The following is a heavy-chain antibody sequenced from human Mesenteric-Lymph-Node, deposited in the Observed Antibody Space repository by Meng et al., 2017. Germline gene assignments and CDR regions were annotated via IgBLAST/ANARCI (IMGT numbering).Heavy chain of an antibody. Sequence: GESLKISCAASGFSFSNYVMSWVRQAPGKGLEWVSVIYSGGSTYYADSVKGRFTISRHNSKNTLYLQMNSLRAEDTAVYYCAGSAFELGTIIHWGQGTLVTVSS. CDR1: GFSFSNYV. V-gene: IGHV3-53*04. D-gene: IGHD7-27*01. CDR2: IYSGGST. J-gene: IGHJ4*02. CDR3: AGSAFELGTIIH.